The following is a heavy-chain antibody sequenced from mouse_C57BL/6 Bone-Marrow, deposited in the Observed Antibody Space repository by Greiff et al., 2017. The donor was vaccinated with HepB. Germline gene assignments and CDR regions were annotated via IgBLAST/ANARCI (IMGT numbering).Heavy chain of an antibody. J-gene: IGHJ1*03. CDR2: IWSGGST. Sequence: VMLVESGPGLVQPSQSLSITCTVSGFSLTSYGVHWVRQSPGKGLEWLGVIWSGGSTDYNAAFISRLSISKDNSKSQVFFKMNSLQADDTAIYYCARPITTVVDRDWYFDVWGTGTTVTVSS. V-gene: IGHV2-2*01. D-gene: IGHD1-1*01. CDR1: GFSLTSYG. CDR3: ARPITTVVDRDWYFDV.